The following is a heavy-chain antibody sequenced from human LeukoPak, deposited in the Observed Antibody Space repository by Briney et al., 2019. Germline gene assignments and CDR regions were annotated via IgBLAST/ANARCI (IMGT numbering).Heavy chain of an antibody. D-gene: IGHD1-1*01. CDR3: ERGHNYAFDN. J-gene: IGHJ4*02. CDR2: IGFDGGNT. CDR1: GFPFIEYS. Sequence: GGSLRLSCTASGFPFIEYSMKWVRQAPGKGLEWISYIGFDGGNTNYADSVRGRFTISADKTKNSLYLAMNSLRVEDTAVYYCERGHNYAFDNWVQGTLVTVAS. V-gene: IGHV3-48*01.